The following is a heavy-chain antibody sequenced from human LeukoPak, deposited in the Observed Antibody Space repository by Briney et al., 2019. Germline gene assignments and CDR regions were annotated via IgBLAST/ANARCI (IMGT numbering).Heavy chain of an antibody. CDR1: GFTFDDYA. J-gene: IGHJ4*02. Sequence: PGGSLRLSCAASGFTFDDYAMHWVRQAPGKGLEWVSGISWNSGSIGYADSVKGRFTISRDNDKNSLYLQMNSLRAEDTALYYCAKGGIVAVGPSRLDYWGQGTLVTVSS. CDR3: AKGGIVAVGPSRLDY. D-gene: IGHD6-13*01. CDR2: ISWNSGSI. V-gene: IGHV3-9*01.